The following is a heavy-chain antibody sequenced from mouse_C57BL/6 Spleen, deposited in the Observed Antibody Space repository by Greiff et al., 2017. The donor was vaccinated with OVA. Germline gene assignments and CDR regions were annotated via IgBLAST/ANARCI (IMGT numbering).Heavy chain of an antibody. D-gene: IGHD2-3*01. CDR1: GYTFTSYW. Sequence: VQLQQPGAELVKPGASVKMSCKASGYTFTSYWITWVKQRPGQGLEWIGDIYPGSGSTNYNEKFKSKATLTVDTSSSTAYMQLSSLTSEDSAVYNGARYDVYYDWYFDVWGTGTTGTVSS. CDR2: IYPGSGST. CDR3: ARYDVYYDWYFDV. V-gene: IGHV1-55*01. J-gene: IGHJ1*03.